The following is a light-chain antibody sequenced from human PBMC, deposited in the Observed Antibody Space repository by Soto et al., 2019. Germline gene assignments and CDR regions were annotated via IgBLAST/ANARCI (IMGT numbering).Light chain of an antibody. CDR1: QSVSSN. Sequence: EIVMTQSPATLSVSPGERATLSCRASQSVSSNLAWYQQKPGQAPRLLIYGASTRATGIPARFSGSGSGTEFTLTIDKLEPEDFAVYYCQHHGSSPRYSFGQGTKLEI. V-gene: IGKV3-15*01. J-gene: IGKJ2*03. CDR3: QHHGSSPRYS. CDR2: GAS.